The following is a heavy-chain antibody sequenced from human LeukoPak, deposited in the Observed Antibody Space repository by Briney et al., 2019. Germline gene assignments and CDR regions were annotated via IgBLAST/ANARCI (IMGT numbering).Heavy chain of an antibody. Sequence: GGSLRLSCAASGFTFSSFSMNWVRQAPGNGLEWVSYFSTSSGTISYADSVKGRFTVSRDDAKNSLYLQMNSLRDEDTAVYYCARDKDFGFDYWGQGTLVTVSS. CDR1: GFTFSSFS. D-gene: IGHD3-10*01. CDR2: FSTSSGTI. CDR3: ARDKDFGFDY. J-gene: IGHJ4*02. V-gene: IGHV3-48*02.